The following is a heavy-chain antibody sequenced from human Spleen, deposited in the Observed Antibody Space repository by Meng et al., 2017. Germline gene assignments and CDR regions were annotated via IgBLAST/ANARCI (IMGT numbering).Heavy chain of an antibody. Sequence: SETLSLTCTVSGGSISSYYWSWVRQPPGKGLEWIGNMYYSGSTNYNPSLKSRVTISVDTSMNQFSLKVSSVTAADTAVYYCATVPTRGYGYAYSFDFWGQGTLVTVSS. J-gene: IGHJ4*02. CDR2: MYYSGST. CDR1: GGSISSYY. V-gene: IGHV4-59*01. D-gene: IGHD5-18*01. CDR3: ATVPTRGYGYAYSFDF.